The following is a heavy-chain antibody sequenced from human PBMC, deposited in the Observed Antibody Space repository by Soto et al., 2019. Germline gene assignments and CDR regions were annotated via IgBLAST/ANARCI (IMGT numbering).Heavy chain of an antibody. CDR3: AKDVAPYSSGWYGFDY. CDR2: ISYDGSNN. V-gene: IGHV3-30*18. CDR1: GFTFSSYG. Sequence: QVQLVESGGGVVQPGRSLRLSCAASGFTFSSYGMHWVRQAPGKGLEWVAVISYDGSNNYYADSVKGRFTNSRGNSKNTLYLQMNSLRAEDTAVYYCAKDVAPYSSGWYGFDYWGQGTLVTVSS. D-gene: IGHD6-19*01. J-gene: IGHJ4*02.